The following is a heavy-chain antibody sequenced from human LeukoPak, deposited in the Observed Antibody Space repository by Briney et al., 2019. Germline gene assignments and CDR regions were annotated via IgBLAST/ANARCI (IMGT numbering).Heavy chain of an antibody. D-gene: IGHD3-10*01. Sequence: PSETLSLTCTVSGGSISSSSYYWGWIRQPPGKGLEWIGYIYHSGSTNYNPSLKSRVTISVDTSKNQFSLKLSSVTAADTAVYYCARGGFGAYYYGSGSYHWFDPWGQGTLVTVSS. CDR2: IYHSGST. CDR3: ARGGFGAYYYGSGSYHWFDP. J-gene: IGHJ5*02. CDR1: GGSISSSSYY. V-gene: IGHV4-39*07.